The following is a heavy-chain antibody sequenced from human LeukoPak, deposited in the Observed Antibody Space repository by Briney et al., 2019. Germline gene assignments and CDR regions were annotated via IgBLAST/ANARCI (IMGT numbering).Heavy chain of an antibody. CDR1: GFPSSSYA. CDR3: AKGTGRQQLSIDAFDI. Sequence: GGSLRPSCAASGFPSSSYAMSWVRQPPGRGLEWVSATSGSGGRTYYAASVKGRFTISRDNSKNTLYLQMNSLRAEDTAVYYCAKGTGRQQLSIDAFDIWGQGTMVTVSS. J-gene: IGHJ3*02. D-gene: IGHD6-13*01. CDR2: TSGSGGRT. V-gene: IGHV3-23*01.